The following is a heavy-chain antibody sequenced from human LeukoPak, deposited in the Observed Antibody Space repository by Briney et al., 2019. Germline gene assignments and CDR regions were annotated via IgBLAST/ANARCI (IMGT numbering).Heavy chain of an antibody. Sequence: SETLSLTCAVYGGSFSGYYWSWIRQPPGKGLEWIGEINHSGSTNYNPSLKSRVTISVDTSKNQFSLKLSSVTAADTAVYYCARAEGGAIFGVVITYFDYWGQGTLVTVSS. CDR1: GGSFSGYY. CDR2: INHSGST. J-gene: IGHJ4*02. V-gene: IGHV4-34*01. CDR3: ARAEGGAIFGVVITYFDY. D-gene: IGHD3-3*01.